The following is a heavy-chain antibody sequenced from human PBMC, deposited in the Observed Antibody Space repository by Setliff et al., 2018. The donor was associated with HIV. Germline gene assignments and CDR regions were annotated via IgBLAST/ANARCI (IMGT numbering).Heavy chain of an antibody. CDR2: IHYYETQK. J-gene: IGHJ6*02. CDR3: ARDSGLRRLDCSGGSCYNVVCGMDV. V-gene: IGHV3-30*02. CDR1: GFTFNTHG. D-gene: IGHD2-15*01. Sequence: PGGSLRLSCAASGFTFNTHGMHWVRQAPGKGLEWLAFIHYYETQKRYADSVKGRFTISRDNSQNMLYLQMNSLRAEDTAVYYCARDSGLRRLDCSGGSCYNVVCGMDVWGQGTTVTVSS.